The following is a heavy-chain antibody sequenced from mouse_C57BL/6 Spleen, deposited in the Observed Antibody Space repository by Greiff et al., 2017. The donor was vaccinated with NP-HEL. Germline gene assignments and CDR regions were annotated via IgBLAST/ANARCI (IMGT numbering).Heavy chain of an antibody. Sequence: EVQLVESGGGLVQPKGSLKLSCAASGFTFNTYAMHWVRQAPGKGLEWVARIRSKSSNYATYYADSVKDRFTISRDDSQSMLYLQMNNLKTEDTAMYYCVRDQRTYYGSSYGFAYWGQGTLVTVSA. CDR2: IRSKSSNYAT. J-gene: IGHJ3*01. V-gene: IGHV10-3*01. CDR3: VRDQRTYYGSSYGFAY. D-gene: IGHD1-1*01. CDR1: GFTFNTYA.